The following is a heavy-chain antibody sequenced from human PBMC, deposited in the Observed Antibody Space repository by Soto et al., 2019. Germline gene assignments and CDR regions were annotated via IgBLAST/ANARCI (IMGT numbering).Heavy chain of an antibody. CDR3: ARPYAVGKVVVVAAFDY. D-gene: IGHD2-15*01. Sequence: PGESLKISCKGSGYSFTSYWIGWVRQMPGKGLEWMGIIYPGDSDTRYSPSFQGQVTISADKSISTAYLQWSSLKASDTAMYYCARPYAVGKVVVVAAFDYWGQGTLVTVSS. CDR1: GYSFTSYW. J-gene: IGHJ4*02. V-gene: IGHV5-51*01. CDR2: IYPGDSDT.